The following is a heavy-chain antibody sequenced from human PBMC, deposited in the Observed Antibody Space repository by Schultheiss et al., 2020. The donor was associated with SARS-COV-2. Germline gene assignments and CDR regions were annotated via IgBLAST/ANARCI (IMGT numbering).Heavy chain of an antibody. J-gene: IGHJ6*02. V-gene: IGHV3-73*01. D-gene: IGHD3-22*01. CDR1: GFTFSSYD. CDR3: TRPAYYDSSGYYGAYYGMDV. CDR2: IRSKANSYAT. Sequence: GGSLRLSCAASGFTFSSYDMHWVRQASGKGLEWVGRIRSKANSYATAYAASVKGRFTISRDDSKNTAYLQMNSLKTEDTAVYYCTRPAYYDSSGYYGAYYGMDVWGQGTTVTVSS.